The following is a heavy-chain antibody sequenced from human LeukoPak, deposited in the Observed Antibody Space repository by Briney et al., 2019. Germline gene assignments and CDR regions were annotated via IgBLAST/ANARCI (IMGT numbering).Heavy chain of an antibody. CDR2: ISSSSSYI. Sequence: PGGSLRLSCAASGFTFSSYSMNWVRQAPGKGLEWVSSISSSSSYIYYADSVMGRFTISRDNAKNSLYLQMNSLRAEDTAVYYCARDPRWHKGAFDIWGQGTMVTVSS. V-gene: IGHV3-21*01. CDR3: ARDPRWHKGAFDI. D-gene: IGHD5-24*01. J-gene: IGHJ3*02. CDR1: GFTFSSYS.